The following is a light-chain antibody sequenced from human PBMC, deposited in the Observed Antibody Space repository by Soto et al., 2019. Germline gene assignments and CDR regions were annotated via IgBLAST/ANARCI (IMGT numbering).Light chain of an antibody. CDR3: QQYGSSPYT. V-gene: IGKV3-20*01. J-gene: IGKJ2*01. CDR2: GAS. Sequence: EIVLTQSPGTLYLSPGERATLSCRASQSVSSSYLAWYQQKPGQAPRLLIYGASSRATGIPDRFSGSGSGTDFTLTINRLEPEDFAVYYCQQYGSSPYTFGQGTKLEIK. CDR1: QSVSSSY.